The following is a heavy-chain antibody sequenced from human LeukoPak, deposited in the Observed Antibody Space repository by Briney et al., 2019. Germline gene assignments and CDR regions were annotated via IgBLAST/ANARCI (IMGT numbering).Heavy chain of an antibody. D-gene: IGHD2-15*01. CDR2: ISSSSSYI. V-gene: IGHV3-21*04. Sequence: TGGSLRLSCAASGFTFSSYSMNWVRQAPGKGLEWVSSISSSSSYIYYADSVKGRFTISRDNAKDSLFLQMNSLRAEDTAIYYCTTDAWYSAGHWGQGTLVTVSS. CDR3: TTDAWYSAGH. J-gene: IGHJ4*02. CDR1: GFTFSSYS.